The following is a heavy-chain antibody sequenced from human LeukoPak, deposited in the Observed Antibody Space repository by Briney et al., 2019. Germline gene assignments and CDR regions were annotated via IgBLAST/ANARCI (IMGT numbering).Heavy chain of an antibody. J-gene: IGHJ4*02. V-gene: IGHV1-69*13. Sequence: GASVKVSCKASGGTFSSYAISWVRQAPGQGLEWMGGIIPIFGTANYAQKFQGRVTITADESTSTAYMELSSLRSEDTAVYYWARLAVAGYLDYWGQGTLVTVSS. CDR2: IIPIFGTA. D-gene: IGHD6-19*01. CDR3: ARLAVAGYLDY. CDR1: GGTFSSYA.